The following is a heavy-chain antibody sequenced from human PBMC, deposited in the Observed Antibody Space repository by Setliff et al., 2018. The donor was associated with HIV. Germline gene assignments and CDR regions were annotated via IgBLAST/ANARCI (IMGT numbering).Heavy chain of an antibody. CDR1: GYTFTSYD. CDR2: MNPASGDT. Sequence: ASVKVSCKTSGYTFTSYDINWVRQAAGQGLEWMGWMNPASGDTGSAQKFQGRLTMTRDTSIDTAYMELSSLSSDDSAVYFCARAFVEVTPHYALDVWGQGTTVTVSS. V-gene: IGHV1-8*02. D-gene: IGHD2-21*02. J-gene: IGHJ6*02. CDR3: ARAFVEVTPHYALDV.